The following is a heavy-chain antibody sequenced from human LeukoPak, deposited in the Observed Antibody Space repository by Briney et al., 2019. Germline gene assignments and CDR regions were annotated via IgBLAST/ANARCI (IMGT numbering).Heavy chain of an antibody. CDR1: GFTFSSYW. D-gene: IGHD3-22*01. CDR3: ARDSYYYDSSGYYYVYYMDV. J-gene: IGHJ6*03. V-gene: IGHV3-74*01. CDR2: INSDGSTT. Sequence: PAGSLRLSCAASGFTFSSYWMHWLRQAPGKGLVWVSRINSDGSTTSYADSEKGRFTISRDNAKNTLYLQMKSLRAEDTAVYYCARDSYYYDSSGYYYVYYMDVWGKGTTVTISS.